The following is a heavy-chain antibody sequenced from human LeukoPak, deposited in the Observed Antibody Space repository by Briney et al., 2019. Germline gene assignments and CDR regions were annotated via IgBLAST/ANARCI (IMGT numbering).Heavy chain of an antibody. CDR2: INPNSGGT. CDR1: GGTFSSYA. Sequence: ASVKVSCKASGGTFSSYAISWVRQAPGQGLEWMGWINPNSGGTNYAQKFQGRVTMTRDTSISTAYMELSRLRSDDTAVYYCARVYSSSPSAFDIWGQGTMVTVSS. D-gene: IGHD6-6*01. V-gene: IGHV1-2*02. J-gene: IGHJ3*02. CDR3: ARVYSSSPSAFDI.